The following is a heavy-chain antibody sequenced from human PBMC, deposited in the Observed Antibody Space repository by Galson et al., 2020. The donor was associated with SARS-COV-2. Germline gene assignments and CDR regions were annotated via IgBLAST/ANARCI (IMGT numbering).Heavy chain of an antibody. CDR2: MYASGST. V-gene: IGHV4-61*08. J-gene: IGHJ4*02. Sequence: SETLSLTCTVSGGSISSDDYYWTWIRQRPGKGLEWIGCMYASGSTIYNPYLKSRVTMSVDTSKQQFSLKLRSVTAADTAVYYCARFGYYNILTGFYTYDFDYWGQGTLVTVSS. CDR3: ARFGYYNILTGFYTYDFDY. CDR1: GGSISSDDYY. D-gene: IGHD3-9*01.